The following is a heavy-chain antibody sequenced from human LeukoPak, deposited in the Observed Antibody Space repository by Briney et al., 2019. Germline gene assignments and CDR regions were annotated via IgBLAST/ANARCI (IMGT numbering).Heavy chain of an antibody. J-gene: IGHJ5*02. Sequence: GSLRLSCAASGFTFSSYWMSWVRQAPGKGLEWIGSIYYSGSTYYNPSLKSRVTISVDTSKNQFSLKLSSVTAADTAVYYCARAYSSGWYGPQNWFDPWGQGTLVTVSS. CDR2: IYYSGST. V-gene: IGHV4-39*01. D-gene: IGHD6-19*01. CDR1: GFTFSSYW. CDR3: ARAYSSGWYGPQNWFDP.